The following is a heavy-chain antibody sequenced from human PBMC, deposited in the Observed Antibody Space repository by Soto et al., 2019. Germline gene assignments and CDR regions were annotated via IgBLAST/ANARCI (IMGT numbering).Heavy chain of an antibody. Sequence: PSETLSLTCTVSGGSISNYYWSWIRQPPGKGLEWIGYIYYSGSTNYNPSLKSRVTISVDTSKNQFSLKLSSVTAADTAVYYCARDGAAAGPLYYFDYWGQGTLVTVS. CDR3: ARDGAAAGPLYYFDY. CDR2: IYYSGST. J-gene: IGHJ4*02. V-gene: IGHV4-59*01. D-gene: IGHD6-13*01. CDR1: GGSISNYY.